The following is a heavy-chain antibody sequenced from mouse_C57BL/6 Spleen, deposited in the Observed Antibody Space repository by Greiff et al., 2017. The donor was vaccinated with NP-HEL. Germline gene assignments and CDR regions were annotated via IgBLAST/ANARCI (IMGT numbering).Heavy chain of an antibody. CDR1: GYTFTDYY. CDR2: INPNNGGT. CDR3: ARGVTTVVENPPFAY. D-gene: IGHD1-1*01. Sequence: VQLQQSGPELVKPGASVKISCKASGYTFTDYYMNWVKQSHGKSLEWIGDINPNNGGTSYNQKFKGKATLTVDKSSSTAYMELRSLTSEDSAVYYCARGVTTVVENPPFAYWGQGTLVTVSA. V-gene: IGHV1-26*01. J-gene: IGHJ3*01.